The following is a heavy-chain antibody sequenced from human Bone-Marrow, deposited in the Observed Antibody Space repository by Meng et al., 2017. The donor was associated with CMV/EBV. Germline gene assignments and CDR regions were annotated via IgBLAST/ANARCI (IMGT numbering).Heavy chain of an antibody. Sequence: SGYTLSGYDIDGVRQDSGQGVEWMGWMTTERDSAEYAQKFEGRVTMSRNNTTNTAYIELSSLTSDDTAVYYCARAEVGGTANYYFENWGQGTLVTVSS. J-gene: IGHJ4*02. D-gene: IGHD1-26*01. CDR3: ARAEVGGTANYYFEN. CDR2: MTTERDSA. CDR1: GYTLSGYD. V-gene: IGHV1-8*01.